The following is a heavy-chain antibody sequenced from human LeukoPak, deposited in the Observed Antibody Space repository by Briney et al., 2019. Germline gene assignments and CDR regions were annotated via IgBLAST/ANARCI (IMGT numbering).Heavy chain of an antibody. CDR3: ARSYYYDSSGYYREYYFDY. CDR2: IYYSGST. J-gene: IGHJ4*02. V-gene: IGHV4-39*07. D-gene: IGHD3-22*01. CDR1: GGSISSSSYY. Sequence: SETLSLTCTVSGGSISSSSYYWGWIRQPPGKGLEWIGSIYYSGSTYYYPSLKSRVTISVDTSKNQFSLKLSSVTAADTAVYYCARSYYYDSSGYYREYYFDYWGQGTLVTVSS.